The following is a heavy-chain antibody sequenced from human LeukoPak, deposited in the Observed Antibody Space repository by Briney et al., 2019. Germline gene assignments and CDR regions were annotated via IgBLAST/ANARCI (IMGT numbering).Heavy chain of an antibody. Sequence: SETLSLTCTVSGGSVTRFYWSWIRQPPGKGLEWSGYIYDIGTTNYNPSLKTRVTMSVDTSNNQFSLKLSSVTAADTAVYYCATGVHGITAAGDYYFDYWGQGTLVTVSS. D-gene: IGHD6-13*01. CDR1: GGSVTRFY. CDR2: IYDIGTT. V-gene: IGHV4-59*02. CDR3: ATGVHGITAAGDYYFDY. J-gene: IGHJ4*02.